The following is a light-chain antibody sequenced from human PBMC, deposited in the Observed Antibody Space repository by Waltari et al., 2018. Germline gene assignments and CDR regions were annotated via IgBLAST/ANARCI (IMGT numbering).Light chain of an antibody. J-gene: IGKJ1*01. V-gene: IGKV3-20*01. CDR1: QSVSSGY. Sequence: EIVLTQSPGTLSLSPGERATLSCRASQSVSSGYLARYQQEPGQAPRLLFYGASNRAAGIPARFSGGGSGTDFTLTISRLEPEDFAVYYCQHYRSSPPPFGQGTNVEIK. CDR3: QHYRSSPPP. CDR2: GAS.